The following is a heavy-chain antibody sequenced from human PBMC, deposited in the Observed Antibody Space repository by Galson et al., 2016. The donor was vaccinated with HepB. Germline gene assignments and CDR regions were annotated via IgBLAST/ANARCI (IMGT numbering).Heavy chain of an antibody. D-gene: IGHD4-17*01. CDR3: ARDRGLLHYYYGMDV. CDR1: GFTFNNYG. CDR2: ISYDGNNR. J-gene: IGHJ6*02. Sequence: SLRLSCATSGFTFNNYGINWVRQAPGKGLEWVAVISYDGNNRHYADAVKGRFTISRDSPTNTVYLQMNSLRADDTAVYFCARDRGLLHYYYGMDVWGQGTLVTVSS. V-gene: IGHV3-33*08.